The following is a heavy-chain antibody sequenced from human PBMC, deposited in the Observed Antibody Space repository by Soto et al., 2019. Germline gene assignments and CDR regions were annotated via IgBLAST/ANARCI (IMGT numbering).Heavy chain of an antibody. CDR2: ISGSGGST. Sequence: GSLRLSCAASGFTFSSYAMSWVRQAPGKGLEWVSAISGSGGSTYYADSVKGRFTISRDNSKNTLYLQMNSLRAEDTAVYYCANYLVQLERRSGFDYWGQGTLVTVSS. V-gene: IGHV3-23*01. CDR3: ANYLVQLERRSGFDY. D-gene: IGHD1-1*01. J-gene: IGHJ4*02. CDR1: GFTFSSYA.